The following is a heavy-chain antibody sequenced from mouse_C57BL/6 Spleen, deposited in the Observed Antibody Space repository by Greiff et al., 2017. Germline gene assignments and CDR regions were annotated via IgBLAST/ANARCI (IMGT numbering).Heavy chain of an antibody. CDR3: AIYYGSSYNY. CDR1: GYTFTSYW. CDR2: IHPSDSDT. V-gene: IGHV1-74*01. J-gene: IGHJ2*01. D-gene: IGHD1-1*01. Sequence: QVQLQQSGAELVQPGASVKVSCKASGYTFTSYWLHWVKQRPGQGLEWIGRIHPSDSDTNYNQKFKGKATLTVDKSSSTAYMQLSRLTSEDAAVYCGAIYYGSSYNYWGQGTTLTVSS.